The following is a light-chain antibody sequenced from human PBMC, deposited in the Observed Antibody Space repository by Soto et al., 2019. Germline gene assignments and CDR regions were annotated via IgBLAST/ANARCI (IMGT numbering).Light chain of an antibody. CDR2: EVS. V-gene: IGLV2-14*03. J-gene: IGLJ2*01. Sequence: QSVLTQPASLSGSPGQSITISCTGTTSDVGTYKYVSWYQQHPGKAPKLIIYEVSNRPSGVSNRFSGSKSGNTASLTISGLQAEDEADYYCSSYTSRSTPVFGGGTQLTVL. CDR1: TSDVGTYKY. CDR3: SSYTSRSTPV.